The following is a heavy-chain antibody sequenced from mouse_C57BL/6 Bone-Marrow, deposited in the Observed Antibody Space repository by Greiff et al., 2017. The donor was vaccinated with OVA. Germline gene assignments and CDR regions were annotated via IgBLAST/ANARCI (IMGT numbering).Heavy chain of an antibody. CDR1: GFTFSDYG. CDR3: ARRADYYGSSYDWYFDV. CDR2: LSSGSSTI. D-gene: IGHD1-1*01. V-gene: IGHV5-17*01. J-gene: IGHJ1*03. Sequence: EVQLVESGGGLVKPGGSLKLSCAASGFTFSDYGMHWVRQAPEKGLEWVAYLSSGSSTIYYADTVKGRFTISRDNAKNTLFLQMTSLRSEDTAMYYCARRADYYGSSYDWYFDVWGTGTTVTVSS.